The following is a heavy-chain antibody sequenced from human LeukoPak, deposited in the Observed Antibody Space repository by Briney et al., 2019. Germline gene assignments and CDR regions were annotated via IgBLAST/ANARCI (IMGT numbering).Heavy chain of an antibody. CDR2: IKQDGSEK. V-gene: IGHV3-7*05. CDR3: ARGKTSVTTGWFDP. J-gene: IGHJ5*02. D-gene: IGHD4-17*01. CDR1: GFTFSSYW. Sequence: GGSLRLSCAASGFTFSSYWMSWVRQAPGKGLEWVANIKQDGSEKYYVDSVKGRFTISRDNAKDSLYLQMNSLRAEDTAVYYCARGKTSVTTGWFDPWGQGTLVTVSS.